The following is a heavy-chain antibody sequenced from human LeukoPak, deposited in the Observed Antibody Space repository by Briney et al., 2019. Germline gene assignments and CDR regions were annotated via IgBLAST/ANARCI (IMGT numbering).Heavy chain of an antibody. CDR1: GYTFTDYY. D-gene: IGHD6-19*01. V-gene: IGHV1-2*02. CDR2: INPNSGGT. CDR3: ARDRGIAVAGTGLGY. J-gene: IGHJ4*02. Sequence: WASVKVSCKASGYTFTDYYMHWVRQAPGQGLGWMGWINPNSGGTNYAQKFQGRVTMTRDTSIRTAYMELSRLRSDDTAVYYCARDRGIAVAGTGLGYWGQGTLVTVSS.